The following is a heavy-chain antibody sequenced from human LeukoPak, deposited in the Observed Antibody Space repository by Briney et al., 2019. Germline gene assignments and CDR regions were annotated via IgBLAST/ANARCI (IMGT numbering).Heavy chain of an antibody. Sequence: SETLSLTCTVSGGSISSGSYYWAWIRQPPGKGLEWIGTVYYSGGTYYNPSLKSRVTMSVDTSNSQFSLRLSSVTAADTAVYYCSRQSIAVAGTGYFQHWGQGTLVTVSS. CDR3: SRQSIAVAGTGYFQH. CDR1: GGSISSGSYY. V-gene: IGHV4-39*01. D-gene: IGHD6-19*01. CDR2: VYYSGGT. J-gene: IGHJ1*01.